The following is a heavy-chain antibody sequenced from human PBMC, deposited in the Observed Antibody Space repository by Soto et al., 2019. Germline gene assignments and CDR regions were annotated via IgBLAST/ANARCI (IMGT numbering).Heavy chain of an antibody. CDR1: GFTFSSYG. D-gene: IGHD2-15*01. CDR2: ISYDGSNK. CDR3: AKDQGCSGGSCYYQYGMDV. Sequence: QVQLVESGGGVVQPGRSLRLSCAASGFTFSSYGMHWVRQAPGKGLEWVAVISYDGSNKYYADSVKGRFTISRDNSKNTLYLQMNSLRAEDTAVYYCAKDQGCSGGSCYYQYGMDVW. V-gene: IGHV3-30*18. J-gene: IGHJ6*01.